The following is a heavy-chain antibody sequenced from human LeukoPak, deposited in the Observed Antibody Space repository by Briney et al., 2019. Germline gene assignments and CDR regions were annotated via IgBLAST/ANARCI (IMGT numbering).Heavy chain of an antibody. CDR1: GFTFSSYA. Sequence: GGSLRLSCAASGFTFSSYAMSWVRQAPGKGLEWVSAISGSGSSTYYADSVKGRFTISRDNSKNTLYLQMNSLRAEDTAVYYCAKPLYGNYEPFDYWGQGTLVTVSS. D-gene: IGHD4-11*01. CDR2: ISGSGSST. CDR3: AKPLYGNYEPFDY. J-gene: IGHJ4*02. V-gene: IGHV3-23*01.